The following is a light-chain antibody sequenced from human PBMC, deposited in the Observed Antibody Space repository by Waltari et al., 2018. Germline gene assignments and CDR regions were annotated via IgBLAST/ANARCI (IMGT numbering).Light chain of an antibody. Sequence: DLQMTHSPSTLPPSVGDPVTITCRARQSISDYLAWYQQKPGKAPKLLIYDASTLKNGVPSRFSGSVSGTEFTLTISSLQPDDFATYYCQHYSGFSSRTFGQGTKVDIK. V-gene: IGKV1-5*01. CDR1: QSISDY. J-gene: IGKJ1*01. CDR2: DAS. CDR3: QHYSGFSSRT.